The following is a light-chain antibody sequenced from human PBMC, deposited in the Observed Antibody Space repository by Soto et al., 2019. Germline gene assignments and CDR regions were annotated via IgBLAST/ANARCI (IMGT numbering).Light chain of an antibody. CDR3: TSYTSSSTWV. Sequence: QSVLTQPASMSGSPGQSITISCTGTSSDVGRYNYVSWYQQHPGKAPKLMIYDVTNRPSGVSDRFSGSKSGTTASLTISGLQAGDEADYYCTSYTSSSTWVFGGGTKLTVL. CDR1: SSDVGRYNY. V-gene: IGLV2-14*03. CDR2: DVT. J-gene: IGLJ3*02.